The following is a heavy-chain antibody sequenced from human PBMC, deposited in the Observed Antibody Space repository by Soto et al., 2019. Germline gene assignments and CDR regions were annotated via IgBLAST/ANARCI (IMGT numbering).Heavy chain of an antibody. J-gene: IGHJ4*02. Sequence: PGGSLRLSCSASGFTFSNFAMHWVRQAPGKGLEYVSGITSNGDNTYHADSVQGRFTISRDNSKSTLYLQMTSLRVEDMAVYYCVKGNQLLRYYFEYWGRGALVTVSS. CDR2: ITSNGDNT. CDR3: VKGNQLLRYYFEY. V-gene: IGHV3-64D*06. D-gene: IGHD2-2*01. CDR1: GFTFSNFA.